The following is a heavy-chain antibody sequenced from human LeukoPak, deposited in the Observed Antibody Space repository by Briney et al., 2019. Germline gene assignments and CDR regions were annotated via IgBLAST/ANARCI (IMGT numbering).Heavy chain of an antibody. Sequence: GGSLRLSCTASGYTFSDYYMSWIRQAPGKGQERVGFIRSKAYGGTTEYAASVKGRFTISRDDSKSIAYLQMNSLKTEDTAVYYCTRVCRRPGGYDSSGYYWDFDYWGQGTLVTVSS. CDR1: GYTFSDYY. V-gene: IGHV3-49*03. J-gene: IGHJ4*02. CDR3: TRVCRRPGGYDSSGYYWDFDY. D-gene: IGHD3-22*01. CDR2: IRSKAYGGTT.